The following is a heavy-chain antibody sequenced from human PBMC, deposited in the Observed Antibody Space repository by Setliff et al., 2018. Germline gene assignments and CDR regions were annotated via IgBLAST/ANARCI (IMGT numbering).Heavy chain of an antibody. CDR3: ARFEGYVNWYFDL. CDR2: IYPGDSDT. D-gene: IGHD3-16*01. CDR1: GYSFTSYW. J-gene: IGHJ2*01. V-gene: IGHV5-51*01. Sequence: GESLKISCKGSGYSFTSYWIGWVRQMPGKGLEWMGIIYPGDSDTRYSPSFQGQVTISADKSISTAYLQWSSLKASGTAMYYCARFEGYVNWYFDLWGRGTLVTVSS.